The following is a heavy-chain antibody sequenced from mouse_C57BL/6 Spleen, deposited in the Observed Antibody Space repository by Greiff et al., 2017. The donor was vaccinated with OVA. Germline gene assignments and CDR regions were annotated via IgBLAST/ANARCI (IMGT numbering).Heavy chain of an antibody. CDR2: ISSGSSTI. D-gene: IGHD3-1*01. Sequence: EVKLVESGGGLVKPGGSLKLSCAASGFTFSDYGMHWVRQAPEKGLEWVAYISSGSSTIYYADTVKGRFTISRDNAKNTLFLHMTSLRSDDTAMYYCASGLLYFDYWGQGTTLTVSS. V-gene: IGHV5-17*01. CDR3: ASGLLYFDY. J-gene: IGHJ2*01. CDR1: GFTFSDYG.